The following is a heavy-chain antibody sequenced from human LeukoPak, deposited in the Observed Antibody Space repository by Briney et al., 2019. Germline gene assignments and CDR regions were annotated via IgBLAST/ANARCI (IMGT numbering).Heavy chain of an antibody. CDR2: IDNDGSDR. CDR1: GFTFRNYW. J-gene: IGHJ3*02. V-gene: IGHV3-74*01. CDR3: ARGGYHHGFDI. Sequence: PGGPLRLSCAASGFTFRNYWIHWVRQAPGKGLVWISRIDNDGSDRIYADSVKGRFTISRDNAKNTLYLQMNSLRAEDTAVYYCARGGYHHGFDIWGQGTMVTVSS. D-gene: IGHD5-18*01.